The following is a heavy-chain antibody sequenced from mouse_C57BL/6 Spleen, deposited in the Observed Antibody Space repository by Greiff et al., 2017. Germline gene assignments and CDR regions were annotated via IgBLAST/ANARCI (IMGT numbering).Heavy chain of an antibody. CDR3: ATKGYGSSLYYYAMDY. CDR2: IWSGGST. Sequence: VQLQQSGPGLVQPSQCLSLSCTVSGFSFTSYGVHWVRQSPGKGLEWLGVIWSGGSTDYNAAFMSRLSITKDNAKSQVFFKMNSLQADDTAIYYCATKGYGSSLYYYAMDYWGQGTSVTVSS. J-gene: IGHJ4*01. CDR1: GFSFTSYG. D-gene: IGHD1-1*01. V-gene: IGHV2-5*01.